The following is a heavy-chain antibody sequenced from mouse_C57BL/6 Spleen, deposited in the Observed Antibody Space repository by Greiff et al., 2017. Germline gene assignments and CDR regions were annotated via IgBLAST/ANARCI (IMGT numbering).Heavy chain of an antibody. CDR1: GYTFTDYN. CDR3: ARSGDGYYFYYAMDY. V-gene: IGHV1-18*01. Sequence: EVQLQQSGPELVKPGASVKIPCKASGYTFTDYNMDWVKQSHGKSLEWIGDINPNNGGTIYNQKFKGKATLTVDKSSSTAYMELRSLTSEDTAVYYCARSGDGYYFYYAMDYWGQGTSVTVSS. D-gene: IGHD2-3*01. J-gene: IGHJ4*01. CDR2: INPNNGGT.